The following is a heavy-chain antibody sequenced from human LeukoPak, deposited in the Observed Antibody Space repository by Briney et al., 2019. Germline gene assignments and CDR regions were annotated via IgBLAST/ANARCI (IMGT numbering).Heavy chain of an antibody. CDR3: ARGPTLRYFDWLFFDY. CDR2: INHSGST. V-gene: IGHV4-34*01. CDR1: GGSLSGYY. D-gene: IGHD3-9*01. J-gene: IGHJ4*02. Sequence: SETLSLTCAVYGGSLSGYYWSWIRQPPGKGLEWIGEINHSGSTNYNPSLKSRVTISVDTSKNQFSLKLSSVTAADTAVYYCARGPTLRYFDWLFFDYWGQGTLVTVSS.